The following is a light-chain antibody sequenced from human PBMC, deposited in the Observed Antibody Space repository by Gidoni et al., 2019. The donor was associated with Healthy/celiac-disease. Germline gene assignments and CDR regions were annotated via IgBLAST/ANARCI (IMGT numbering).Light chain of an antibody. CDR1: QGISSY. J-gene: IGKJ2*01. Sequence: AIRMTQSPSSFSASTGDRVTITCRASQGISSYLPWYQQKPGKAPKLLIYAASTLQSGVPSRFSGSGSGTDFTLTISCLQSEDFATYYCQQYYSYEYTFGQGTKLEIK. CDR2: AAS. V-gene: IGKV1-8*01. CDR3: QQYYSYEYT.